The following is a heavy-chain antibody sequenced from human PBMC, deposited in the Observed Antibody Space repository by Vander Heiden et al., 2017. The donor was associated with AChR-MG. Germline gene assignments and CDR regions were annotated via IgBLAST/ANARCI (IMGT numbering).Heavy chain of an antibody. CDR3: ATGDMAATNLRY. J-gene: IGHJ4*02. Sequence: EVQLVQSGGGLVKPGGSLKLTCAASGFTFINVWMTWVRQAPGKGLEWIGRIKSKPDGASTSYAAPVKGRFTISRDDSKTSLYLQMNSLKTEDTGVYYCATGDMAATNLRYWGQGTLVTVSS. D-gene: IGHD5-12*01. V-gene: IGHV3-15*01. CDR1: GFTFINVW. CDR2: IKSKPDGAST.